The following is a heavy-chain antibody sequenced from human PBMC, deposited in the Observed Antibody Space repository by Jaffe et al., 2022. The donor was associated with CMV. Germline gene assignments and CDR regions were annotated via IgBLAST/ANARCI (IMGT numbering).Heavy chain of an antibody. D-gene: IGHD3-10*01. V-gene: IGHV3-48*02. J-gene: IGHJ6*02. CDR2: ISSSSSTI. CDR1: GFTFSSYS. CDR3: ARDATPQAPRFGELLSPFGYYGMDV. Sequence: EVQLVESGGGLVQPGGSLRLSCAASGFTFSSYSMNWVRQAPGKGLEWVSYISSSSSTIYYADSVKGRFTISRDNAKNSLYLQMNSLRDEDTAVYYCARDATPQAPRFGELLSPFGYYGMDVWGQGTTVTVSS.